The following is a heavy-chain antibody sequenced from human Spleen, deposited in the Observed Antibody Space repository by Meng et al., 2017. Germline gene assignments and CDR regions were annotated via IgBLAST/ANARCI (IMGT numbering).Heavy chain of an antibody. Sequence: ASVKVSCKASGYTFTSYGISWVRQAPGQGLEWMGWISGYNGNTNYPQKFQGRVTMTTDTSTSTAYMELSSLRSEDTAVYYCARAAGIAAVDYWGQGTLVTVSS. D-gene: IGHD6-13*01. CDR3: ARAAGIAAVDY. CDR2: ISGYNGNT. J-gene: IGHJ4*02. CDR1: GYTFTSYG. V-gene: IGHV1-18*01.